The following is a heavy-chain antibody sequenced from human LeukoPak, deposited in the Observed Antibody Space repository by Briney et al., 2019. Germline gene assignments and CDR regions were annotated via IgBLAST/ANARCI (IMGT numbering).Heavy chain of an antibody. V-gene: IGHV4-59*01. CDR1: GGSFSGYY. D-gene: IGHD3-22*01. J-gene: IGHJ4*02. CDR2: IYYSGST. CDR3: ARSTSYYYDSSGYFDY. Sequence: SETLSLTCAVYGGSFSGYYWSWIRQPPGKGLEWIGYIYYSGSTNYNPSLKSRVTISVDTSKNQFSLKLSSVTAADTAVYYCARSTSYYYDSSGYFDYWGQGTLVTVSS.